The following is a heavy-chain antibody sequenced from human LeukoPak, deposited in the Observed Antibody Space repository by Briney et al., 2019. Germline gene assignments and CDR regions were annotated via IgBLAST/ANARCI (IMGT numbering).Heavy chain of an antibody. CDR3: AREPDSGSGSYPDY. Sequence: PSETLSLTCTVSGGPISSSSYYWGWLRQPPGKGLEWIGSVYILATTYYNPSLKSRVTISVDTSKNQFSLKLSSVTAADTAVYYCAREPDSGSGSYPDYWGQGTLVTVSS. CDR1: GGPISSSSYY. V-gene: IGHV4-39*07. CDR2: VYILATT. J-gene: IGHJ4*02. D-gene: IGHD3-10*01.